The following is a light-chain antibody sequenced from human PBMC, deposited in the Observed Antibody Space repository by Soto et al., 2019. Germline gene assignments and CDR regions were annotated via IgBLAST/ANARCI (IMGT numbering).Light chain of an antibody. V-gene: IGKV3-15*01. CDR1: QSVGSN. J-gene: IGKJ3*01. CDR2: GAS. CDR3: QQYNYWPRS. Sequence: EIVMTQSPATLSVSPGERATLSCRASQSVGSNLAWYQQKPGQAPRLLIYGASTRATSFPARFSGSGSGTEFTRTISSLQSEDFAVYYCQQYNYWPRSFGPGTKVDIK.